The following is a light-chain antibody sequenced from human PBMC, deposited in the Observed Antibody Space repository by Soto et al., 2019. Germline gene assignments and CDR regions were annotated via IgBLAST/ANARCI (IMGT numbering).Light chain of an antibody. Sequence: QSALTQPRSVSGSPGQSVTLSCTGTSSDVGDYIYVSWYQQHPGKAPKLMIYDVSKRPSGVPDRFSGSKSGNTASLTISGLQAEDEADYYCFSYAGSYTLVFGGGTKVTVL. V-gene: IGLV2-11*01. CDR2: DVS. J-gene: IGLJ2*01. CDR3: FSYAGSYTLV. CDR1: SSDVGDYIY.